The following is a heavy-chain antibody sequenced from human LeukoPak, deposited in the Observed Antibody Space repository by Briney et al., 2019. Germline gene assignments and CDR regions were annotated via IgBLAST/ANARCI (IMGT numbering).Heavy chain of an antibody. V-gene: IGHV3-30*15. D-gene: IGHD4-23*01. J-gene: IGHJ4*02. Sequence: GSLRLSCAASGFTLTYYAMHWVRQAPGKGLEWVAVTSYDGNKKYYADSVKGRFTISRDSSKNTLYLQMSSLRAEDTAVYYCARSSYDYGGIEGPFDYWGQGTLVTVSS. CDR3: ARSSYDYGGIEGPFDY. CDR1: GFTLTYYA. CDR2: TSYDGNKK.